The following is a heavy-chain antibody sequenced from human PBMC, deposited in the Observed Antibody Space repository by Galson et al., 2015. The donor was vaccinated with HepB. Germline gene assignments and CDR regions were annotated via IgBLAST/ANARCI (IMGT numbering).Heavy chain of an antibody. Sequence: SLRLSCAASGFTSSNYAMSWVRQAPGKGLEWVSTITGRGDPTFYPDSVKGRFTISRDNSQNTMYLEMNSLRAEDTAVYYCAKDRREFITSFGVVKPSFYFDFWGQGTLITVSS. CDR2: ITGRGDPT. D-gene: IGHD3-3*01. CDR3: AKDRREFITSFGVVKPSFYFDF. J-gene: IGHJ4*02. CDR1: GFTSSNYA. V-gene: IGHV3-23*01.